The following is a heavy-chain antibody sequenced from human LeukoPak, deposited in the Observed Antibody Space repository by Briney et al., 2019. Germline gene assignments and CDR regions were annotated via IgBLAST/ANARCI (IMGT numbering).Heavy chain of an antibody. Sequence: GGSLRLSCEASGFTFKNAWMIWVRQAPGKGPEWVGRIKSTRDGGATEYAAPVKGRFTISRDDSKNTLYLQMNSLKTEDTAVYYCTTRYYDFWSGYFSRPAPPTYYMDVWGKGTTVTVSS. CDR3: TTRYYDFWSGYFSRPAPPTYYMDV. J-gene: IGHJ6*03. CDR2: IKSTRDGGAT. CDR1: GFTFKNAW. D-gene: IGHD3-3*01. V-gene: IGHV3-15*01.